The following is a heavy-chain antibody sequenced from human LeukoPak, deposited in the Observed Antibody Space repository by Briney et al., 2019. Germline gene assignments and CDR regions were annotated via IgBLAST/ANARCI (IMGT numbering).Heavy chain of an antibody. D-gene: IGHD3-22*01. Sequence: GGSVTLLCAAWGFPYRRYEMHWPRQARGKGLEGVSYFSSSGSHIYYADSVKGRFTIYRDNAQNSLFLQMHTLSVEDTPVLYCGRDVVGYYDSSGYYLSASDIWGQGTMVTVSS. CDR1: GFPYRRYE. V-gene: IGHV3-48*03. CDR3: GRDVVGYYDSSGYYLSASDI. J-gene: IGHJ3*02. CDR2: FSSSGSHI.